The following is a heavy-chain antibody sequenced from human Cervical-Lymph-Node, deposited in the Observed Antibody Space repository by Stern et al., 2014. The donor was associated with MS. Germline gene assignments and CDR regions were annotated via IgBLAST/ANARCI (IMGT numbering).Heavy chain of an antibody. V-gene: IGHV5-51*03. J-gene: IGHJ3*02. CDR2: MYPGDSQT. D-gene: IGHD4-23*01. Sequence: VQLVQSGGVVKKPGESLKISCQASGYSFTSQWIGWVRQMPGKGLEWMVIMYPGDSQTRYSPSFQGLVTISADKSTSIAYLQWSSLKASDTGIYYCASGVNGAFEIWGQGTMVTVSS. CDR1: GYSFTSQW. CDR3: ASGVNGAFEI.